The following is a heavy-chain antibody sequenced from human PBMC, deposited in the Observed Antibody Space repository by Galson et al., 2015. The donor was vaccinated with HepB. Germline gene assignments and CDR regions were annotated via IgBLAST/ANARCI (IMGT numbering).Heavy chain of an antibody. V-gene: IGHV3-74*01. Sequence: SLRLSCAASGFTFSDYWMYWVRQAPGKGLVWVSRMNVDGRDTTYADSVRGRFTISRDNAKNTVYLQMNSLRAEDTALYYCARAKPLPEYWYLDFWGRGTLVTVSS. CDR2: MNVDGRDT. CDR1: GFTFSDYW. J-gene: IGHJ2*01. CDR3: ARAKPLPEYWYLDF.